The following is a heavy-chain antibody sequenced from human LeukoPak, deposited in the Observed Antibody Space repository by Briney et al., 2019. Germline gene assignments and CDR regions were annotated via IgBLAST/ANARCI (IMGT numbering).Heavy chain of an antibody. CDR1: GGTFSSYA. CDR2: IIPIFGIA. CDR3: ARDDGAAAGPSDY. V-gene: IGHV1-69*04. J-gene: IGHJ4*02. D-gene: IGHD6-13*01. Sequence: EASVTVSCKASGGTFSSYAITWVRQAPGQGLEWMGRIIPIFGIANYAQKFQGRVTITADKSTSTAYMELSSLRSEDTAVYYCARDDGAAAGPSDYWGQGTLVTVSS.